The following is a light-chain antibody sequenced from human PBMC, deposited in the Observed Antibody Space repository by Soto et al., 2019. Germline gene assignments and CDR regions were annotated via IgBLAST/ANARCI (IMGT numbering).Light chain of an antibody. CDR1: ISDVGGYDH. Sequence: QSALTQPASVSGSPGQSITISCTGTISDVGGYDHVSWYQQHTGKAPRLMIYDVINRSSGVSDRFSASKSGNTASLTISGLQAEDEADYYCSSYRTSSTPNYVFGSGTKLTVL. J-gene: IGLJ1*01. V-gene: IGLV2-14*01. CDR3: SSYRTSSTPNYV. CDR2: DVI.